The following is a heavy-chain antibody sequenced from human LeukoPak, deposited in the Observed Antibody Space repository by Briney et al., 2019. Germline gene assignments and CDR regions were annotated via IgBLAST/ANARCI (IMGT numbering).Heavy chain of an antibody. V-gene: IGHV4-31*03. CDR3: ARGGKQQLGH. J-gene: IGHJ4*02. Sequence: TSETLSLTCTVSNDSITSGAYYWTWIRQHPGKGLEWIGYIYYSGSTYYNPSLKSRISMSVDTSRNQFSLKLNSVTAADTAVYYCARGGKQQLGHWGQGTLVTVSS. D-gene: IGHD6-13*01. CDR1: NDSITSGAYY. CDR2: IYYSGST.